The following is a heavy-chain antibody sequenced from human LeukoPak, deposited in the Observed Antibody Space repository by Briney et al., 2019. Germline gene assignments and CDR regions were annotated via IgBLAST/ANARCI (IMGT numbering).Heavy chain of an antibody. V-gene: IGHV1-18*01. CDR1: GYTFTSYG. CDR2: ISAYNDNT. Sequence: ASVKVSCKASGYTFTSYGISWVRQAPGQGLEWMGWISAYNDNTNYAQKLQGRVTMTTDTSTSTAYMELRSLRSDDTAVYYCARAAGVDIAVAGDFDYWGQGTLVTVSS. J-gene: IGHJ4*02. D-gene: IGHD6-19*01. CDR3: ARAAGVDIAVAGDFDY.